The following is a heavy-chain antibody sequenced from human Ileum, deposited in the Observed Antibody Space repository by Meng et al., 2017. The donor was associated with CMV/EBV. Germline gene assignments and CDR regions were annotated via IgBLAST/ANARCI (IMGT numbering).Heavy chain of an antibody. J-gene: IGHJ4*02. CDR2: IRYDGSNE. CDR1: GFTFSSYG. D-gene: IGHD6-13*01. CDR3: AKESSSWSLPSDY. V-gene: IGHV3-30*02. Sequence: GESLKISCAASGFTFSSYGMHWVRQAPGKGLEWVAFIRYDGSNEYYADSVKGRFTISRDNSKNTLYLQMNSLRAEDTAVYYCAKESSSWSLPSDYWGQGTLVTVSS.